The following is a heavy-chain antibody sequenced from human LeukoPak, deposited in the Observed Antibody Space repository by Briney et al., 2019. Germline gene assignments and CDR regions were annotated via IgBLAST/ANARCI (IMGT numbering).Heavy chain of an antibody. V-gene: IGHV1-2*06. CDR1: GYTFTAYY. CDR3: VRNWDSSSWNGSGDY. Sequence: ASVKVSCKASGYTFTAYYMHWVPQAPGQGLEWMGRINPNSGGTNYAQKFQGRVTMTRDTSISTAYMELSRLRSDDTAVYYCVRNWDSSSWNGSGDYWGQGTLVTVSS. D-gene: IGHD6-13*01. CDR2: INPNSGGT. J-gene: IGHJ4*02.